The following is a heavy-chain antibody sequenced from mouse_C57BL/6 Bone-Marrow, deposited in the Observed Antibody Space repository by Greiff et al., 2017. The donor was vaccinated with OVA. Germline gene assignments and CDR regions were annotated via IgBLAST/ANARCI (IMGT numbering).Heavy chain of an antibody. CDR1: GFSLTSYG. CDR3: ARQQHYGSSYELAD. V-gene: IGHV2-6-1*01. D-gene: IGHD1-1*01. CDR2: IRRNLST. Sequence: VQLQESGPGLVASLQSLSITCTVSGFSLTSYGVHWVRQPLRPPREWLVVIRRNLSTTYNSALKSRLSISKDNSKSQVFLKMNSLQTDDTAMYYCARQQHYGSSYELADWGQGTLVTVSA. J-gene: IGHJ3*01.